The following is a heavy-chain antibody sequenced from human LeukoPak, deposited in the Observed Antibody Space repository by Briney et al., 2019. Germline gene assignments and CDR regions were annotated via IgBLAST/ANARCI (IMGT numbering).Heavy chain of an antibody. Sequence: SETLSLTCTVPGGSISSSSYYWGWIRQPPGKGLEWIGSIYYSGSTYYNPSLKSRVTISVDTSKNQFSLKLSSVTAADTAVYYCASRAVWLDYWGQGTLVTVSS. J-gene: IGHJ4*02. CDR3: ASRAVWLDY. D-gene: IGHD3-9*01. CDR1: GGSISSSSYY. CDR2: IYYSGST. V-gene: IGHV4-39*01.